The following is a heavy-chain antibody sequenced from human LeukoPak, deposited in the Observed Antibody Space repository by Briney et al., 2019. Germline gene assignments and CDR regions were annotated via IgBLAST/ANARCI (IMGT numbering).Heavy chain of an antibody. J-gene: IGHJ4*02. CDR1: GLTFSRYA. CDR3: AKFSGWYREPDY. CDR2: ISGSGGST. Sequence: PGGSLRLSCAASGLTFSRYAMSWVRQAPGKGLEWVSAISGSGGSTYYADSVKGRFTISRDNSKNTLYLQMNSLRAEDTAVYYCAKFSGWYREPDYWGQGTLVTVSS. V-gene: IGHV3-23*01. D-gene: IGHD6-19*01.